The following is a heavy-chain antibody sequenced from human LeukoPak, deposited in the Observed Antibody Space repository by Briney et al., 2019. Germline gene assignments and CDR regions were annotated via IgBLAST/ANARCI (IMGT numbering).Heavy chain of an antibody. V-gene: IGHV3-20*04. D-gene: IGHD2-2*01. J-gene: IGHJ4*01. CDR3: ARAPITSTFYFDY. CDR2: IYWSGGST. Sequence: PGGSLRLSCTASGFAFDEHGMSWVRQVPGKGLEWVSGIYWSGGSTGYADPLRGRFTISRDNAKNSLYLQMDSRRAEDTALYYCARAPITSTFYFDYWGQGTLVTVSS. CDR1: GFAFDEHG.